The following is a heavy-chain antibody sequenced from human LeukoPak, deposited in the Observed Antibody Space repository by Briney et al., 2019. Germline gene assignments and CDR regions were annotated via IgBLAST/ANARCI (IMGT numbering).Heavy chain of an antibody. CDR3: ARNIFSATYDYASGSYYNQGRFYMDV. V-gene: IGHV3-30*04. CDR2: ISYDGSNK. CDR1: GFTFSTYA. D-gene: IGHD3-10*01. J-gene: IGHJ6*03. Sequence: GGSLSLSCAASGFTFSTYAIHWVRQAPGKGLEWVAVISYDGSNKYYVGSVKGRFTISRDNSKKTVYLQMNSLRAEDTAVYYCARNIFSATYDYASGSYYNQGRFYMDVWGKGTTVIVSS.